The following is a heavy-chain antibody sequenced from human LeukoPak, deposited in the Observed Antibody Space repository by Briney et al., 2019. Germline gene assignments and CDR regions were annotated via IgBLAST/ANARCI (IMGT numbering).Heavy chain of an antibody. Sequence: SETLSLTCAVYGGSFSGYYWSWIRQPPGKGLEWIGEINHSGSTNYNPSLKSRVTISVDASKIQFSLKLSSVTAADTAVYYCARGRGSSWPFGYWGQGTLVTVSS. J-gene: IGHJ4*02. CDR2: INHSGST. V-gene: IGHV4-34*01. CDR3: ARGRGSSWPFGY. CDR1: GGSFSGYY. D-gene: IGHD6-13*01.